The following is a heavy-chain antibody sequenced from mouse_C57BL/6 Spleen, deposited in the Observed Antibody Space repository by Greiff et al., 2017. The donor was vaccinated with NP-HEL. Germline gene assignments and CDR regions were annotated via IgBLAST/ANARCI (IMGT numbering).Heavy chain of an antibody. D-gene: IGHD2-1*01. J-gene: IGHJ3*01. CDR2: IDPEDGDT. V-gene: IGHV14-1*01. CDR3: TREAYGNYGFAY. CDR1: GFNIKDYY. Sequence: VQLQQSGAELVRPGASVKLSCTASGFNIKDYYMHWVKQRPEQGLEWIGRIDPEDGDTEYAPKFQGKATMTADTSSNTAYLQLSSLTSEDTAVYYCTREAYGNYGFAYWGQGTLVTVSA.